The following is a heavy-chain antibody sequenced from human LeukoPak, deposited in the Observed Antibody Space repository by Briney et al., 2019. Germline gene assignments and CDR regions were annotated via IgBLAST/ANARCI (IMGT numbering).Heavy chain of an antibody. Sequence: SVKVSCKASRGTFSSYTISWVRQAPGQGLEWMGGIIPIFGTANYAQKFQGGVTITADESTSTAYMELSGLRSEDTAVYYCAMARGLRYFDWLGIDYWGQGTLVTVSS. CDR1: RGTFSSYT. CDR3: AMARGLRYFDWLGIDY. CDR2: IIPIFGTA. J-gene: IGHJ4*02. V-gene: IGHV1-69*01. D-gene: IGHD3-9*01.